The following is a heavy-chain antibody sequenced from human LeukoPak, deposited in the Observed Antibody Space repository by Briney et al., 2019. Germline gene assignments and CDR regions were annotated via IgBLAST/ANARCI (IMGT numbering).Heavy chain of an antibody. V-gene: IGHV1-2*06. Sequence: ASVKVSCKASGYTFTGYYMHWVRQAPGQGLEWMGRINPNSGGTNYAQKFQGRATMTRDTSISTAYMELSRLRSDDTAVYYCARDVDDYGDMYYFDYWGQGTLVTVSS. CDR3: ARDVDDYGDMYYFDY. CDR1: GYTFTGYY. CDR2: INPNSGGT. J-gene: IGHJ4*02. D-gene: IGHD4-17*01.